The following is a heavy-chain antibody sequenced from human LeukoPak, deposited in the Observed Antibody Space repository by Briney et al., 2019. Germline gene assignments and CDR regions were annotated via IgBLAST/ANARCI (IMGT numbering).Heavy chain of an antibody. V-gene: IGHV5-51*01. CDR3: ARDVAATQGAFDI. Sequence: PGESLKISCNASGYKLTTYWIGWVRQMPGKGLEWMGIIYPGDSDTRYSSSFQGQVTISVDKSISTAYLQWSSLKASDTAVYYCARDVAATQGAFDIWGQGTMVTVSS. J-gene: IGHJ3*02. D-gene: IGHD2-15*01. CDR2: IYPGDSDT. CDR1: GYKLTTYW.